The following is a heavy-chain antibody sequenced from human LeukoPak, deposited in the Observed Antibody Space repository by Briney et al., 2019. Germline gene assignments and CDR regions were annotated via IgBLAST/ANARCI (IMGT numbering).Heavy chain of an antibody. CDR2: IKQDGTEK. J-gene: IGHJ4*02. V-gene: IGHV3-7*01. Sequence: GGSLRLSCAASGFTFSNYWMTWVRQAPGKGLEWVANIKQDGTEKYYVDCVKGRFTISRDNAENSLYLQMNSLRAEDTAVYYCTRDTGCPGGTCYSFYDYWGQGTLVTVSS. D-gene: IGHD2-15*01. CDR1: GFTFSNYW. CDR3: TRDTGCPGGTCYSFYDY.